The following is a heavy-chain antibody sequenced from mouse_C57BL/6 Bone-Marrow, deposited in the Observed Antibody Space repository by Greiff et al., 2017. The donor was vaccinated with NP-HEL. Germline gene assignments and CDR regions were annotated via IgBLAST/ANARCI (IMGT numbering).Heavy chain of an antibody. D-gene: IGHD1-1*01. J-gene: IGHJ2*01. Sequence: VQLQQSGAELARPGASVKLSCKASGYTFTSYGISWVKQRTGQGLEWIGEIYPRSGNTYYNEKFKGKATLTADKSYSTAYMELRSLTSEDSAVYFCARYYYCSYFDYWGQGTTLTVSS. CDR2: IYPRSGNT. CDR3: ARYYYCSYFDY. CDR1: GYTFTSYG. V-gene: IGHV1-81*01.